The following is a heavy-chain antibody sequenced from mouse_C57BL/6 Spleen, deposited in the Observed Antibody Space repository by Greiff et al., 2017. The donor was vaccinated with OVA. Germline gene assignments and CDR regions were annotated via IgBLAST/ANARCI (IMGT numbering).Heavy chain of an antibody. CDR3: ERSYYDYGFAY. D-gene: IGHD2-4*01. J-gene: IGHJ3*01. V-gene: IGHV3-1*01. Sequence: DVQLQESGPGMVKPSQSLSLTCTVTGYSITSGYDWHWIRHFPGNKLEWMGYISYSGSTNYNPSLKSRISITHDTSKNHFFLKLNSVTTEDTATYYCERSYYDYGFAYWGQGTLVTVSA. CDR1: GYSITSGYD. CDR2: ISYSGST.